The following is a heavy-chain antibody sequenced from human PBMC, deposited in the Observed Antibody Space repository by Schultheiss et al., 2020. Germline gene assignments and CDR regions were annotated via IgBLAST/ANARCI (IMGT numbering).Heavy chain of an antibody. V-gene: IGHV1-18*04. D-gene: IGHD6-6*01. CDR1: GYTFTSYG. CDR3: AREYSSSSYDY. Sequence: ASVKVSCKASGYTFTSYGISWVRQAPGQGLEWMGWISAYNGNTNYAQKLQGRVTMTTDISTSTAYMEVRGLTSDDTAVYYCAREYSSSSYDYWGQGTLVTVSS. CDR2: ISAYNGNT. J-gene: IGHJ4*02.